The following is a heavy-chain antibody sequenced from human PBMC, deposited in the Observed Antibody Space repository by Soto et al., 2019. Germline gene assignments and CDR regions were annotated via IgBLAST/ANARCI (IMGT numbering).Heavy chain of an antibody. CDR3: ARDLGGAPYVDL. CDR1: GFIFSDQY. Sequence: EMQLVESGERLVQPGGSLRLSCAASGFIFSDQYMDWVRQAPGKGLEWVGRIRKKVNSYTTEYAASVKGRFSISRDDSKNSLYLQMNSLKTEDTAVYYCARDLGGAPYVDLWGRGTLVTVSS. J-gene: IGHJ2*01. CDR2: IRKKVNSYTT. D-gene: IGHD3-16*01. V-gene: IGHV3-72*01.